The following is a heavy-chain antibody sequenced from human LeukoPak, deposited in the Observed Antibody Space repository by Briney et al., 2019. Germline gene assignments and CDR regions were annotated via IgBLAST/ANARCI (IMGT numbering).Heavy chain of an antibody. D-gene: IGHD3-3*01. Sequence: PGGSLRLSCAASGFTVSSNYMSWVRQAPGKGLEWVSVIYSGGSTYYADSVKGRFTISRDNSKNTLYLQINSLRAEDTAVYYCARGSTYYDFWSGYRLPDHFDYWGQGTLVTVSS. CDR1: GFTVSSNY. V-gene: IGHV3-53*01. CDR2: IYSGGST. J-gene: IGHJ4*02. CDR3: ARGSTYYDFWSGYRLPDHFDY.